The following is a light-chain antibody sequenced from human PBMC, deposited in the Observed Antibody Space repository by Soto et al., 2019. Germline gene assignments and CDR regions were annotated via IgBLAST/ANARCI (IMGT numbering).Light chain of an antibody. CDR3: LLSYSGARWV. J-gene: IGLJ3*02. Sequence: QAVVTQEPSLTVSPGGTVTLTCGSSTGAVTSGHYPYWFQQKPGQAPRTLIYDTSNKHSWTPARFSGSLLGGKAALTLSGAQPEEEAEYYCLLSYSGARWVFGGGTKVHRP. CDR2: DTS. V-gene: IGLV7-46*01. CDR1: TGAVTSGHY.